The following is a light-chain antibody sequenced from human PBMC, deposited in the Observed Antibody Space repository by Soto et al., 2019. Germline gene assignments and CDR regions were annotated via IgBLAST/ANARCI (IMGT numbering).Light chain of an antibody. CDR3: QQYYHWGLS. V-gene: IGKV3D-15*01. Sequence: VRPQSPANLSVSPGERVPLSCRAGQKVANNIAWYQVKPAQPPRLLIYASSTRATGIPATFSGSGSETQFSLTISSLQSEDSAVYYCQQYYHWGLSFGGGTKVEI. J-gene: IGKJ4*01. CDR1: QKVANN. CDR2: ASS.